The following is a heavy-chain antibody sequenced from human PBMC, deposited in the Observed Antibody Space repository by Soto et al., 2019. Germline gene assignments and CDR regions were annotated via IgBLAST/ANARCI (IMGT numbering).Heavy chain of an antibody. Sequence: QVQLQESGPGLVKPSETLSLTCTVSSGSISGYYWSWIRQPPGKGLEWIANIYYSGSTIYNPSLKGRVSISVDTSKNMFSLTLNSVTAADTAVYYCAGGGGWITDYWGQGTLVTVSS. J-gene: IGHJ4*02. V-gene: IGHV4-59*01. D-gene: IGHD6-19*01. CDR3: AGGGGWITDY. CDR2: IYYSGST. CDR1: SGSISGYY.